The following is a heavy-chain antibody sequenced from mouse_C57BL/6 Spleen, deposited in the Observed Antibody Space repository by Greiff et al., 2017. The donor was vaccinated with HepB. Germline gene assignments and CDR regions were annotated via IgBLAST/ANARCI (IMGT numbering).Heavy chain of an antibody. CDR2: IHPNSGST. CDR1: GYTFTSYW. V-gene: IGHV1-64*01. CDR3: ARHYDYGSSLDV. Sequence: QVQLQQPGAELVKPGASVKLSCKASGYTFTSYWMHWVKQRPGQGLEWIGMIHPNSGSTNYNEKFKSKATLTVDKSSSTAYMQLSSLTSEDSAVYYCARHYDYGSSLDVWGTGTTVTVSS. J-gene: IGHJ1*03. D-gene: IGHD1-1*01.